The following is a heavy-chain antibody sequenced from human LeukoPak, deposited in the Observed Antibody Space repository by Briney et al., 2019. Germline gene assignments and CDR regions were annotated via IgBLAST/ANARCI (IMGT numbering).Heavy chain of an antibody. CDR2: IYYSGST. Sequence: SETLSLTCTVSGGSVSSSSYYWGWIRQPPGKGLEWIGSIYYSGSTYYNPSLKSRVTISVDTSKNQFSLKLSSVTAADTAVYYCARGDCSGGSCYLFDYWGQGALVTVSS. V-gene: IGHV4-39*01. D-gene: IGHD2-15*01. CDR3: ARGDCSGGSCYLFDY. J-gene: IGHJ4*02. CDR1: GGSVSSSSYY.